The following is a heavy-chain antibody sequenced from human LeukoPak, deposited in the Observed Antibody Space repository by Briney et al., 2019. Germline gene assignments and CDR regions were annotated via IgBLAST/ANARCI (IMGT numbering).Heavy chain of an antibody. CDR1: GFTFSSYD. Sequence: GGSLRLSCAASGFTFSSYDMHWVRQATGKGLEWVSAIGTAGDTYYPGSVKGRFTISRENAKNSLYLQMNSLRAGDTAVYYCARRGLRYFDWYAFDIWGQGTMVTVSS. CDR2: IGTAGDT. D-gene: IGHD3-9*01. J-gene: IGHJ3*02. V-gene: IGHV3-13*01. CDR3: ARRGLRYFDWYAFDI.